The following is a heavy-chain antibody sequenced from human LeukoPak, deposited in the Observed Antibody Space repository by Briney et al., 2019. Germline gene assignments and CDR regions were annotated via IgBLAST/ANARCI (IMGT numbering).Heavy chain of an antibody. Sequence: PGGSLSLSCAAPGLTFSSSYMSWVRQAPGKGLEWVSIIYNDGSTYYADSMKGRFTISGDNSKNTLYLQVNSLRAEDTAMYYCARNILFAFDIWGQGTMVTASS. CDR2: IYNDGST. V-gene: IGHV3-53*01. CDR3: ARNILFAFDI. CDR1: GLTFSSSY. J-gene: IGHJ3*02.